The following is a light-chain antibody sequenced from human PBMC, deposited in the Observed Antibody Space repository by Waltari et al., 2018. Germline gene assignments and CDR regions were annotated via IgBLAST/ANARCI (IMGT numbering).Light chain of an antibody. J-gene: IGLJ2*01. CDR2: GDN. CDR1: SSNIGAGTD. CDR3: QSYDSSLSAL. V-gene: IGLV1-40*01. Sequence: QSVLTQPPSVSGAPGQRVTISCTGSSSNIGAGTDVHWYQQLPGTAPKPLIYGDNNRPSGVPDRFSGSKSGTSASLAITGLQAEDEADYYCQSYDSSLSALFGGGTKLTVL.